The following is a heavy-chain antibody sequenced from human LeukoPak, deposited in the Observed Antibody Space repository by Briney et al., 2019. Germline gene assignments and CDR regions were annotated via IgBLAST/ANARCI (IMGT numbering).Heavy chain of an antibody. CDR1: GGSISSYY. V-gene: IGHV4-4*07. CDR3: AGDYGDYYFDY. CDR2: IYSSGST. D-gene: IGHD4-17*01. Sequence: SETLSLTCTDSGGSISSYYWSWIRQPAGKGLEWIGRIYSSGSTNYNPSLKSRVTMSVDTSKNQFSLKLSSVTAADTAVYFCAGDYGDYYFDYWGQGTLVTVSS. J-gene: IGHJ4*02.